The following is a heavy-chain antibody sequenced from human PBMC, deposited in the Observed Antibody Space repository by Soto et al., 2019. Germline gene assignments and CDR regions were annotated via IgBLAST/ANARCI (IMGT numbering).Heavy chain of an antibody. V-gene: IGHV1-8*01. D-gene: IGHD3-9*01. J-gene: IGHJ6*03. CDR3: ARGGDDYDILTGYYTGYYYYYMDV. CDR1: GYTFTSYD. CDR2: MNPNSGNT. Sequence: ASVTVSCQASGYTFTSYDINWVRQATGQGLEWMGWMNPNSGNTGYAQKFQGRVTMTRNTSISTAYMELSSLRSEDTAVYYCARGGDDYDILTGYYTGYYYYYMDVWGKGTTVTVSS.